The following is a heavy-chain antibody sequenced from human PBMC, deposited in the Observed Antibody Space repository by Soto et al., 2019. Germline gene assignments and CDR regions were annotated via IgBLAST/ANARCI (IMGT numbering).Heavy chain of an antibody. D-gene: IGHD2-15*01. V-gene: IGHV1-3*01. J-gene: IGHJ5*02. CDR3: ARGIATGQLDP. Sequence: SVQVSCKASGYTFTRNTMNWVRHAPGQRLEWMGWINPDNGNTKSSQKFKDRVIITRDTSASTAYMDLSSLRSEDTAVYYCARGIATGQLDPWGQGTLVTVSS. CDR2: INPDNGNT. CDR1: GYTFTRNT.